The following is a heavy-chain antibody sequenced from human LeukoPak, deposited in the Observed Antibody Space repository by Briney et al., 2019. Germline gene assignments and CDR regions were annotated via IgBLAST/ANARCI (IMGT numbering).Heavy chain of an antibody. Sequence: SETLSLTCTVSGGSISSSSYYWGWIRQPPGKGLEWIGSIYYSGSTYYNPSLKSRVTISVDTSKNQFSLKLSSVTATDTAVYYCARDCYDSSGYYPFDYWGQGTLVTVSS. CDR3: ARDCYDSSGYYPFDY. J-gene: IGHJ4*02. D-gene: IGHD3-22*01. V-gene: IGHV4-39*01. CDR2: IYYSGST. CDR1: GGSISSSSYY.